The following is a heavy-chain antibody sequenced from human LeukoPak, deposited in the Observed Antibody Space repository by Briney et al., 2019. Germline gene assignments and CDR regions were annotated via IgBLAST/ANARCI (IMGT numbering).Heavy chain of an antibody. CDR1: GYSFTSYW. D-gene: IGHD5-18*01. V-gene: IGHV5-51*01. J-gene: IGHJ3*02. Sequence: GEYLQISCKGPGYSFTSYWIGWVRQMPGKGLEWMGIIYPGDSDTRYSPSFQGQVTISADKSISTAYLQWSSLKASDTAMYYCARPHSYGYNGAFDIWGQGTMVTVSS. CDR2: IYPGDSDT. CDR3: ARPHSYGYNGAFDI.